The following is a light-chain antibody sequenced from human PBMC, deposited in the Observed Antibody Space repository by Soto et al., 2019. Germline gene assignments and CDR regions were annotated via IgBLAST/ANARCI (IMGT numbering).Light chain of an antibody. CDR3: TSYTSSSTNYV. CDR2: EVT. V-gene: IGLV2-14*01. J-gene: IGLJ1*01. Sequence: QSALTQPASVSGSPGQSITISCTGTSSDIGGYNYVSWYQQHPGKAPKLMIYEVTNRPSGLSNLCSGSKSGNTASLTISGLQAEDEADYYCTSYTSSSTNYVFGTGTKLTVL. CDR1: SSDIGGYNY.